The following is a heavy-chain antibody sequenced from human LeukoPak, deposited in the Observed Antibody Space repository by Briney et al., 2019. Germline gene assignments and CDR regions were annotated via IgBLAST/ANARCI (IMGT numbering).Heavy chain of an antibody. CDR3: AKANWGSGY. CDR1: GFTFGDYA. J-gene: IGHJ4*02. CDR2: ISSGGGSI. Sequence: PGGSLRLSCAASGFTFGDYAMSWVRQAPGKGLEWVSAISSGGGSIYYADSVKGRFTISRHNSKNTLYLQMDSLRADDTAVYYCAKANWGSGYWGQGTLVTVSS. D-gene: IGHD7-27*01. V-gene: IGHV3-23*01.